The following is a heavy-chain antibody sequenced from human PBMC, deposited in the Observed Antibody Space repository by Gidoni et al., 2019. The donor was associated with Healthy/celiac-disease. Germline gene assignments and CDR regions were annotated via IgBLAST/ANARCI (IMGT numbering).Heavy chain of an antibody. CDR1: GGSFSGYY. V-gene: IGHV4-34*01. D-gene: IGHD3-22*01. CDR2: INHSGST. Sequence: QVQLQQWGAGLLKPLETLSLTCAVYGGSFSGYYWSWIRQPPGKGLEWIGEINHSGSTNYNPSLKSRVTISVDTSKNQFSLKLSSVTAADTAVYYCARGYYYDSSGYRSYYYYYYMDVWGKGTTVTVSS. J-gene: IGHJ6*03. CDR3: ARGYYYDSSGYRSYYYYYYMDV.